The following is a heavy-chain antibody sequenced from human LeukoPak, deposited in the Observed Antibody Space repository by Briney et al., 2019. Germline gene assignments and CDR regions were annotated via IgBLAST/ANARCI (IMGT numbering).Heavy chain of an antibody. CDR3: AGDRGNDYFDS. Sequence: GRSLRLSCVASGVSLSSHGMHWFRQAPGKGLEWITYIWSDGNSQFYADSMKGRFTVSRDNSKNTVYLQINSLRVEDTAVYYCAGDRGNDYFDSWGQGTLVIVSS. CDR2: IWSDGNSQ. V-gene: IGHV3-33*01. J-gene: IGHJ4*02. CDR1: GVSLSSHG.